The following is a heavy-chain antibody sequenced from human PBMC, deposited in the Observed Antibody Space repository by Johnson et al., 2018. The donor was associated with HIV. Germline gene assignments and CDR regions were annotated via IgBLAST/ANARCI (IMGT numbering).Heavy chain of an antibody. D-gene: IGHD6-19*01. CDR2: ISYDGSNK. CDR1: GFTVSSNY. V-gene: IGHV3-30-3*01. Sequence: QVQLVESGGGVVQPGGSLRLSCAASGFTVSSNYMSWVRQAPGKGLEWVAVISYDGSNKYYADSVKGRFTISRDNSMHTMYLQMNSLRAEDTAVYYCAGQVRAFDIWGQGTMVTVSS. CDR3: AGQVRAFDI. J-gene: IGHJ3*02.